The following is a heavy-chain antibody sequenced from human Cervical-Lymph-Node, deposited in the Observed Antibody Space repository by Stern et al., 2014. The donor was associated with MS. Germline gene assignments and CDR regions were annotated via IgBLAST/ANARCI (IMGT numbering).Heavy chain of an antibody. CDR1: GYNNTSYG. V-gene: IGHV1-18*01. J-gene: IGHJ4*02. CDR3: ATFISAAGTFNH. CDR2: ISAYNGNT. D-gene: IGHD6-13*01. Sequence: QVQLGQSGGEVKKPGASVKVSCKASGYNNTSYGFTWVRQAPGQGLEWMGWISAYNGNTNYAEKFQGRVTMTTDTSTRTAYIEVRSLRSDDTAVYYCATFISAAGTFNHWGQGTLVTVSS.